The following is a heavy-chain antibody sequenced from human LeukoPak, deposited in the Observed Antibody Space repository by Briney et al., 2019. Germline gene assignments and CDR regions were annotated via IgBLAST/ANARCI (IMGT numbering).Heavy chain of an antibody. CDR3: ATGYAAAAQNY. Sequence: GATVKISCKASGYTFTDYYMHWVQQAPGKGLEWMGRVDPEDGETIYAEKFQGRVTITADTSTDTAYMELSSLRSEDTAVYYCATGYAAAAQNYWGQGTLVTVSS. D-gene: IGHD6-25*01. V-gene: IGHV1-69-2*01. CDR1: GYTFTDYY. CDR2: VDPEDGET. J-gene: IGHJ4*02.